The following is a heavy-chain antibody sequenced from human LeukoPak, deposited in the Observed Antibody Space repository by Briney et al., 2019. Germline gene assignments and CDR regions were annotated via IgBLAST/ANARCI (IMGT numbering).Heavy chain of an antibody. D-gene: IGHD2-15*01. CDR3: VRWHQGCSGSSCYSDWFDP. V-gene: IGHV3-33*01. J-gene: IGHJ5*02. CDR1: GFTFSAYG. CDR2: IRYDGGNE. Sequence: GGSLRLSCAASGFTFSAYGMHWVRQAPGKGLEWVALIRYDGGNEYYAESVKGRFTISRDNSKNKLYLHMNSLRVEDTAVYYCVRWHQGCSGSSCYSDWFDPWGQGALVTVSS.